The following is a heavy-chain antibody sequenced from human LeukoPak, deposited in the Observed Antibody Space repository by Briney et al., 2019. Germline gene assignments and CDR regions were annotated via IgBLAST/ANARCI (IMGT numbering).Heavy chain of an antibody. Sequence: AASVKVSCKASGYTFTGYYMHWVRQAPGQGLEWMGWINPNSGGTNYAQKFQGRVTMTRDTSISTAYMELSRLRSDDTAVYYCARRYSSSSYFDYWGQGTLVTVSS. CDR1: GYTFTGYY. D-gene: IGHD6-6*01. CDR2: INPNSGGT. CDR3: ARRYSSSSYFDY. J-gene: IGHJ4*02. V-gene: IGHV1-2*02.